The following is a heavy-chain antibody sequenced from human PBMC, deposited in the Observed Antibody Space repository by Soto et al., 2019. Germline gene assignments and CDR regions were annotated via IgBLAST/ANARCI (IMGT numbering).Heavy chain of an antibody. CDR3: ARSTYSRYYFDY. J-gene: IGHJ4*02. CDR1: GGSISSYY. V-gene: IGHV4-59*01. CDR2: IYYSGST. D-gene: IGHD3-22*01. Sequence: SETLSLTCTVSGGSISSYYWSWIRQPPGKGLEWIGYIYYSGSTNYNPSLKSRVTISVDTSKNQFSLKLSSVTAADTAVYYCARSTYSRYYFDYWGQGTLVTVSS.